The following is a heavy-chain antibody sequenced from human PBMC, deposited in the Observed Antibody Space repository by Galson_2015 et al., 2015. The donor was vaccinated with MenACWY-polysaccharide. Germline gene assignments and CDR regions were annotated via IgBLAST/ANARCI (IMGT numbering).Heavy chain of an antibody. J-gene: IGHJ4*02. CDR1: GGSIRTETYF. V-gene: IGHV4-39*02. D-gene: IGHD6-19*01. CDR3: ARRRKRVAGEFDY. Sequence: SEPLSLTCPVSGGSIRTETYFWGWLRQPPGKGLEWIGTTSYTGSTYYNPSLKGRVAFSTDTSNNHFSLTVTSVTAADTAVYYGARRRKRVAGEFDYWGQGTLVTVSS. CDR2: TSYTGST.